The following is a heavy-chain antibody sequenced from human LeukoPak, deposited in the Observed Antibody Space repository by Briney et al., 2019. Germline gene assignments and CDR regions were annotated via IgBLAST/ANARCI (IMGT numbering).Heavy chain of an antibody. D-gene: IGHD4-17*01. CDR2: IYYSGST. CDR1: GGSISSSSYY. V-gene: IGHV4-39*01. CDR3: ATHGDYGRSWFDP. Sequence: SETLSLTCTVSGGSISSSSYYWGWIRQPPGKGLEWIGSIYYSGSTYYNPSLKSRVTISVDTSKNQFSLKLSSVTAADTAVYYCATHGDYGRSWFDPWGQGTLVTVSS. J-gene: IGHJ5*02.